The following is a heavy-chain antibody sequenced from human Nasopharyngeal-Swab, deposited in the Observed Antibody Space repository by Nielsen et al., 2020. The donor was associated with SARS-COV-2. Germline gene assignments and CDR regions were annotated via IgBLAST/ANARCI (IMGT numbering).Heavy chain of an antibody. J-gene: IGHJ4*02. V-gene: IGHV3-23*01. CDR3: VKRSANYDSRGYSESDY. D-gene: IGHD3-22*01. CDR1: GFTFSSYT. CDR2: ISASGTRE. Sequence: LSLTCAASGFTFSSYTMTWVRQAPGKGLEWVSGISASGTREYYADSVRGRFTISRDTSNNMFYLQMNSLRVDDTAIYFCVKRSANYDSRGYSESDYWGPGTLVTVSA.